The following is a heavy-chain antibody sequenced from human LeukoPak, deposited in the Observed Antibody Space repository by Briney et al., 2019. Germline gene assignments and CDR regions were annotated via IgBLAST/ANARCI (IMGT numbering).Heavy chain of an antibody. CDR2: IRYDGINK. D-gene: IGHD3-9*01. Sequence: PGGSLRLSCAASGFTFSSYGMHWVRQAPGKGLEWVAFIRYDGINKYYADSVKGRFTISRDNSKNTLYLQMNSLRAEDTAVYYCANARVLRYFDWFGSFDSWGQGTLVTVSS. V-gene: IGHV3-30*02. CDR1: GFTFSSYG. J-gene: IGHJ4*02. CDR3: ANARVLRYFDWFGSFDS.